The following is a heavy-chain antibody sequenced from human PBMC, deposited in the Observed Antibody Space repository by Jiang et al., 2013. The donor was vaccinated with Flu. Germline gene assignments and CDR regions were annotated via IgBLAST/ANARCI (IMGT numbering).Heavy chain of an antibody. CDR2: TYYRSRWYY. CDR1: GDSVSNNRAA. Sequence: QTLSLTCAISGDSVSNNRAAWNWIRQSPSRGLEWLGRTYYRSRWYYDYAVSVRSRASINADTSSNQFPLQLNSVTPEDTAVYYCTRGGFGPTVSLFHQWGQGTLVTVSS. D-gene: IGHD3/OR15-3a*01. CDR3: TRGGFGPTVSLFHQ. V-gene: IGHV6-1*01. J-gene: IGHJ4*02.